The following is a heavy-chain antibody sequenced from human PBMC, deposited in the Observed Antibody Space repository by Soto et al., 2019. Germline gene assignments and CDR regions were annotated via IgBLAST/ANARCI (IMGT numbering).Heavy chain of an antibody. CDR1: GYTCTGYC. J-gene: IGHJ6*02. D-gene: IGHD3-9*01. CDR3: GRARVSLSYDILTGPPNYYYGMAV. Sequence: ASVRLSGRASGYTCTGYCMQWERQAPGQGLEWMGWINPNSGGTNYAQKFQGWVTMTRDTSISTAYMELSRLRSDDTAVYYCGRARVSLSYDILTGPPNYYYGMAVRGQGTTVTVSS. V-gene: IGHV1-2*04. CDR2: INPNSGGT.